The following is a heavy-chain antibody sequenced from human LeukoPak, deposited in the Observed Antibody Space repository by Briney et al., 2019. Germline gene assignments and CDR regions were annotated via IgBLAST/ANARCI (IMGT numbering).Heavy chain of an antibody. D-gene: IGHD2-2*01. Sequence: PSETLSLTCAVYGGSFSGYYWSWIRQPPGKGLEWIGEIYHGGSTTYNPSLKSRVTISVDTSKNQFSLKLSSVTAADTAVYYCARSSTTDANHYYYYYMDVWGRGTTVTVSS. CDR1: GGSFSGYY. CDR3: ARSSTTDANHYYYYYMDV. CDR2: IYHGGST. J-gene: IGHJ6*03. V-gene: IGHV4-34*01.